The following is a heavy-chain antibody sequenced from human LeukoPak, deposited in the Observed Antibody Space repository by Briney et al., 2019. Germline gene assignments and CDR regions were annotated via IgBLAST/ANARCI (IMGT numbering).Heavy chain of an antibody. D-gene: IGHD6-13*01. CDR2: IYYSGNT. V-gene: IGHV4-39*07. CDR3: ARGYSSPRDFDY. J-gene: IGHJ4*02. Sequence: PSETLSLTCTVSGDSMRRSSYYWGWIRQSPGKGLEWIASIYYSGNTFHNPSLKSRVTISVDTSKNQFSLKLSSVTAADTAVYYCARGYSSPRDFDYWGQGTLVTVSS. CDR1: GDSMRRSSYY.